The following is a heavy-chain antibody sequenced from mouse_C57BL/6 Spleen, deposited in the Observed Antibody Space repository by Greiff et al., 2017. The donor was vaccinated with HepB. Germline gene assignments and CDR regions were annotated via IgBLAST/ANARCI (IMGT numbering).Heavy chain of an antibody. V-gene: IGHV3-6*01. CDR3: ARDQGYHSYAMDY. J-gene: IGHJ4*01. CDR1: GYSITSGYY. CDR2: ISYDGSN. D-gene: IGHD3-2*02. Sequence: EVKLDESGPGLVKPSQSLSLTCSVTGYSITSGYYWNWIRQFPGNKLEWMGYISYDGSNNYNPSLKNRISITRDTSKNQFFLKLNSVTTEDTATYYCARDQGYHSYAMDYWGQGTSVTVSS.